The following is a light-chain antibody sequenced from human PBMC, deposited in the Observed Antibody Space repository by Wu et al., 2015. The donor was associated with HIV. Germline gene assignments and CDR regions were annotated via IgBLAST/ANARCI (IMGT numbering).Light chain of an antibody. Sequence: DIQMTQSPSTLSTSVGDRVTITCRASQSIVIWLAWYQQKPGKAPNLLIYGASNLETGVPPRFSGSGSGTEFTLTISSLQPDDFATYYCQQYYTYPFTFGPGTKVDLK. J-gene: IGKJ3*01. CDR3: QQYYTYPFT. CDR2: GAS. CDR1: QSIVIW. V-gene: IGKV1-5*03.